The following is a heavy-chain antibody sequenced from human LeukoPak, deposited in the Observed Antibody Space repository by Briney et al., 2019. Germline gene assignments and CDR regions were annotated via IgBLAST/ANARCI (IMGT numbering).Heavy chain of an antibody. D-gene: IGHD6-19*01. J-gene: IGHJ4*02. CDR1: GGSISSSSYY. CDR2: IYYSGST. CDR3: ARRRYTAVAGNFDY. Sequence: PSETLSLTCTVSGGSISSSSYYWGWIRQPPGKGLEWIGSIYYSGSTYYNPSLKSRVTISVDTSKNQFSLKLSSVTAADTAVYYCARRRYTAVAGNFDYWGQGTLVTVSS. V-gene: IGHV4-39*01.